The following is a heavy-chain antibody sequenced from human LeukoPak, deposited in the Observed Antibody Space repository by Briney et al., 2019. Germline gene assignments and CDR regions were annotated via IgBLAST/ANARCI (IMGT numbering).Heavy chain of an antibody. CDR2: IHRGGDYI. D-gene: IGHD1-20*01. CDR3: AREYNSRATFDY. V-gene: IGHV3-21*05. J-gene: IGHJ4*02. CDR1: ASGVAFTSHR. Sequence: GGSLRLSCAASASGVAFTSHRMNWVSQPPGEGLEWISYIHRGGDYIFYADSVKGRFTVSRDNARNSLYLQMNSLRAEDTAIYYCAREYNSRATFDYWGQGTLVTVSS.